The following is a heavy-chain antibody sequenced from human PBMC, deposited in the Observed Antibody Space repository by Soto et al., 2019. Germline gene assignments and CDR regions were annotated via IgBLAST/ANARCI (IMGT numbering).Heavy chain of an antibody. CDR3: ARENWQYSSGWYCFDY. Sequence: QTLSLTCAISGDSVSSNSAAWNWIRQSPSRGLEWLGRTYYRSKWYNDYAVSVKSRITINQDTSKNQFSLQLNSVTPEDTAVYYCARENWQYSSGWYCFDYWGQGTLVTVSS. CDR2: TYYRSKWYN. D-gene: IGHD6-19*01. V-gene: IGHV6-1*01. J-gene: IGHJ4*02. CDR1: GDSVSSNSAA.